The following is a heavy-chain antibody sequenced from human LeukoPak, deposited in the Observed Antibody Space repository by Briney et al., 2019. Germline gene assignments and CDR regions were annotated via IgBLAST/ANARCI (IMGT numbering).Heavy chain of an antibody. V-gene: IGHV1-2*02. CDR3: AIGGDIVVVVSNWFDP. J-gene: IGHJ5*02. D-gene: IGHD2-15*01. Sequence: ASVKVSFKSSGYTFTFYYMHWVRQAPGQGLGWMGWINPNSGGTNYAQEFQGRVTITRETSLSTDYMELSRMRSDDTAVYYCAIGGDIVVVVSNWFDPWGQGTLVTVSS. CDR1: GYTFTFYY. CDR2: INPNSGGT.